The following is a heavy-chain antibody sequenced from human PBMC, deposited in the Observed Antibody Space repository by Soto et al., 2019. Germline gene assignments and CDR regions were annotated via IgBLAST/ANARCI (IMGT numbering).Heavy chain of an antibody. CDR3: SSGTRISAILIKKNLYYFDY. D-gene: IGHD5-18*01. CDR1: RGSISSYY. J-gene: IGHJ4*01. Sequence: PSETLSLTCTVARGSISSYYWSWIRQPPGKGLEWIGYIYYSGSTNYNPSRKSRVTISVDTSEKQFSLKLSSLTAADTAVYHLSSGTRISAILIKKNLYYFDYWGHATLVTVS. V-gene: IGHV4-59*01. CDR2: IYYSGST.